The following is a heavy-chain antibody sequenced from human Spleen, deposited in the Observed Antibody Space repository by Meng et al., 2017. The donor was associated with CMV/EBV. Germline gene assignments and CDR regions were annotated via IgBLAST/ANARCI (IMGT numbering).Heavy chain of an antibody. J-gene: IGHJ4*02. Sequence: GESLKISCATSGFTFSTYSMHWVRQAPGKGLEWVANIREDGSSKYYADPVKGRFTISRDNAKNSLYLQMSSLRAEDTAMYFCARAGLGYCSVTSCYNDYLGQGTLVTVSS. V-gene: IGHV3-7*01. D-gene: IGHD2-2*02. CDR3: ARAGLGYCSVTSCYNDY. CDR2: IREDGSSK. CDR1: GFTFSTYS.